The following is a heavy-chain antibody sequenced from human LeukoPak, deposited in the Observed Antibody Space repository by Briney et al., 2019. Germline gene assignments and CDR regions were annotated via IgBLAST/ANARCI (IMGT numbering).Heavy chain of an antibody. CDR3: ARGAGSGPENYFDY. CDR2: ISSSGSTI. J-gene: IGHJ4*02. D-gene: IGHD6-19*01. CDR1: GFNFSSYE. V-gene: IGHV3-48*03. Sequence: PGGSLRLSCAASGFNFSSYEMNWVRQAPGKGLEWVSYISSSGSTIYYADSVKGRFTISRDNAKNSLYLQMNSLRAEDTAVYYCARGAGSGPENYFDYWGQGTLVTVSS.